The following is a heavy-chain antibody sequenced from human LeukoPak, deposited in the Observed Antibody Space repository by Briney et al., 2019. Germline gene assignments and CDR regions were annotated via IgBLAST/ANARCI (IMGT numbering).Heavy chain of an antibody. CDR1: GGSISSNSHY. Sequence: SETLSLTCTISGGSISSNSHYWGWVRQPPGKGLEWIGSIHYSGNTFYNPSLKSRVTISVDTSKKQFSLKLTSVTAADTAVYYCARDKEMATIGQCAFDIWGQGTMVTVSS. D-gene: IGHD5-24*01. CDR3: ARDKEMATIGQCAFDI. CDR2: IHYSGNT. J-gene: IGHJ3*02. V-gene: IGHV4-39*07.